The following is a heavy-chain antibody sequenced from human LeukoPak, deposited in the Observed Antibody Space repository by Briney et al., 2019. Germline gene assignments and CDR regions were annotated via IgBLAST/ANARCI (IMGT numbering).Heavy chain of an antibody. D-gene: IGHD5-18*01. J-gene: IGHJ4*02. Sequence: GGSLRLSCAASGFTFDDYTMHWVRQAPGKGLEWVSLISWDGGSTYYADSVKGRFTISRDNSKNSLYLQMNSLRTEDTALYYCAKEGDTAMAGLGGFDYWGQGTLVTVSS. CDR2: ISWDGGST. CDR1: GFTFDDYT. V-gene: IGHV3-43*01. CDR3: AKEGDTAMAGLGGFDY.